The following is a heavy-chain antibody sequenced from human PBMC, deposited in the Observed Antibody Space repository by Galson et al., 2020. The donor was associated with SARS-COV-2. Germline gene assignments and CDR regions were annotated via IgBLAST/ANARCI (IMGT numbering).Heavy chain of an antibody. J-gene: IGHJ5*02. D-gene: IGHD3-22*01. Sequence: GESLKISCKGSGYSFTSYWIGWVRQMPGKGLEWMGIIYPGDSDTRYSPSFQGQVTISADKSISTAYLQWSSLKASDTAMYYCARLSNQYYYASSGRNWFDPWGQGTLVTVSS. V-gene: IGHV5-51*01. CDR3: ARLSNQYYYASSGRNWFDP. CDR1: GYSFTSYW. CDR2: IYPGDSDT.